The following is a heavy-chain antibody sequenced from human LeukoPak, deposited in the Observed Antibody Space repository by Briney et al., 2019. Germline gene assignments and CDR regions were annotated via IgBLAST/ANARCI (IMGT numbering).Heavy chain of an antibody. CDR3: ASPTRPGIAAAGTDYYYMDV. D-gene: IGHD6-13*01. J-gene: IGHJ6*03. CDR2: IIPIFGTA. CDR1: GGTFSSYA. V-gene: IGHV1-69*01. Sequence: ASVKVSCKASGGTFSSYAISWVRQAPGQGLKWMGGIIPIFGTANYAQKFQGRVTITADESTSTAYMELSSLRSEDTAVYYCASPTRPGIAAAGTDYYYMDVWGKGTTVTVSS.